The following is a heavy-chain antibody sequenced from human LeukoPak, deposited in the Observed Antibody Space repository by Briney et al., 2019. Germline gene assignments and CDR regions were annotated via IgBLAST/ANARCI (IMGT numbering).Heavy chain of an antibody. CDR3: ARRAGAYSHPYDY. D-gene: IGHD4/OR15-4a*01. V-gene: IGHV3-21*04. Sequence: PSETLSLTCNVSGASISNYYWTWVRQAPGKGLEWVSSISSSSSYIYYTDSVKGRFTISRDNAKNSLYLQMNSLRAEDTAVYYCARRAGAYSHPYDYWGQGTLVTVSS. CDR2: ISSSSSYI. CDR1: GASISNYY. J-gene: IGHJ4*02.